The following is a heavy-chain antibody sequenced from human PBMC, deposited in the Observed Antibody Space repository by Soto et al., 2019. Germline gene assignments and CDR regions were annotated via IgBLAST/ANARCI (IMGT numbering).Heavy chain of an antibody. V-gene: IGHV1-69*06. D-gene: IGHD3-3*01. CDR1: GGTFSSYA. Sequence: SVKVSCKASGGTFSSYAISWVRQAPGQGLEWMGGIIPIFGTANYAQKFQGRVTITADKSTSTAYMELSSLRSEDTAVYYCARSKEPSCDFWYGMDVWGQGTTVTVSS. CDR2: IIPIFGTA. J-gene: IGHJ6*02. CDR3: ARSKEPSCDFWYGMDV.